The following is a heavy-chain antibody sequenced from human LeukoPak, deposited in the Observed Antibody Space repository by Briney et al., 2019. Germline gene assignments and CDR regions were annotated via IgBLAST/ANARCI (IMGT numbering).Heavy chain of an antibody. CDR3: AKDVRTIFGVVIKGFGY. D-gene: IGHD3-3*01. V-gene: IGHV3-30*18. CDR2: ISYDGSNK. J-gene: IGHJ4*02. Sequence: SGGSLRLSCAASGFTFSSYGMHWVRQAPGKGLEWVAVISYDGSNKYYADSVKGRFTISRDNSKNTLYLQMNSLRAEDTAVYYCAKDVRTIFGVVIKGFGYWGQGTLVTVSS. CDR1: GFTFSSYG.